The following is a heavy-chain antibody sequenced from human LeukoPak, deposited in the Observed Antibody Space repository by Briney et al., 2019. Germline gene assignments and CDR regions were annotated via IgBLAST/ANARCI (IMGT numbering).Heavy chain of an antibody. D-gene: IGHD6-13*01. CDR1: GFTFSSYS. J-gene: IGHJ4*02. CDR3: ARDGYSGSD. CDR2: ISSSSSTI. Sequence: GGSLRLSCTASGFTFSSYSMKWVRQAPGKGLEWVSYISSSSSTIYYADSVKGRFTISRDNAKNLLYLQMNSLRDEDTAVYYCARDGYSGSDWGQGTLVTVSS. V-gene: IGHV3-48*02.